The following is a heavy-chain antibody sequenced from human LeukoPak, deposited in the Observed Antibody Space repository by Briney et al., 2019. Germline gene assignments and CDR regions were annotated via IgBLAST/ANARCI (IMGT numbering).Heavy chain of an antibody. Sequence: LETLSLTCTVSGGSISSYYWSWIRQPPGKGLEWIGYIYYSGSTNYNPSLKSRVTISVDTSKNQFSLKLSSVTAADTAVYYCARRPGGLQDWLDPWGQGTLVTVSS. J-gene: IGHJ5*02. CDR2: IYYSGST. V-gene: IGHV4-59*08. CDR1: GGSISSYY. CDR3: ARRPGGLQDWLDP. D-gene: IGHD2-15*01.